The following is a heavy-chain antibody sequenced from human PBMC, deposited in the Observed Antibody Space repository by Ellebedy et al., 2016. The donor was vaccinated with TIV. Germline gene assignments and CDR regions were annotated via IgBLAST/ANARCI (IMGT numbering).Heavy chain of an antibody. CDR3: ARDRGGGVVPDY. CDR2: INSDGTTT. V-gene: IGHV3-74*01. J-gene: IGHJ4*02. CDR1: GFTFSNYW. Sequence: GGSLRLSXVASGFTFSNYWMHWVRQAPGKGLVWVSRINSDGTTTNYADSVKGRFTVSRDNTNDTLYLQMTNIRDDDTAVYYCARDRGGGVVPDYWGRGTMVTVSS. D-gene: IGHD3-16*01.